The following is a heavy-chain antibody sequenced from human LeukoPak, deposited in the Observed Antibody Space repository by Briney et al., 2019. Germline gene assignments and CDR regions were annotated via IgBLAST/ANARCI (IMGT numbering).Heavy chain of an antibody. D-gene: IGHD5-12*01. CDR1: GYTFTSYG. CDR3: ARDALVATITWYNWFDP. V-gene: IGHV1-18*01. J-gene: IGHJ5*02. CDR2: ISAYNGNT. Sequence: ASVKVSCKASGYTFTSYGISRVRQAPGQRLEWMGWISAYNGNTNYAQKLQGRVTMTTDTSTSTAYMELRSLRSDDTAVYYCARDALVATITWYNWFDPWGQGTLVTVSS.